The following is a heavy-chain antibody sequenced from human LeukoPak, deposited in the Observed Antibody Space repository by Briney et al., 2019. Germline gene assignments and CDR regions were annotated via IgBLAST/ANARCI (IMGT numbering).Heavy chain of an antibody. V-gene: IGHV3-23*01. CDR3: ANLGWWSGYYGGGPTI. J-gene: IGHJ4*02. CDR2: ISGSGGST. CDR1: GFTFSSYA. Sequence: GGSLRLSCAASGFTFSSYAMSWVRQAPGKGLEWVSAISGSGGSTYYADSVKGRFTISRDNSKNTLYLQMNSLRAEDTAVYYCANLGWWSGYYGGGPTIWGQGTLVTVSS. D-gene: IGHD3-3*01.